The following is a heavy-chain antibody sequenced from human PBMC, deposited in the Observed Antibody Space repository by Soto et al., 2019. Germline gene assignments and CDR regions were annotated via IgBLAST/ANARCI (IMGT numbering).Heavy chain of an antibody. J-gene: IGHJ4*02. V-gene: IGHV4-59*11. D-gene: IGHD3-16*01. CDR1: GGSMSSHY. Sequence: PSETLSLTCTVSGGSMSSHYWTWLRQPPGKGLEWIGYISYSGSTYYHPSLTSRATISADTSRNQFSLKLSSVIAPDTAVYYCARADPDASVGYWGQVTLVTVSA. CDR2: ISYSGST. CDR3: ARADPDASVGY.